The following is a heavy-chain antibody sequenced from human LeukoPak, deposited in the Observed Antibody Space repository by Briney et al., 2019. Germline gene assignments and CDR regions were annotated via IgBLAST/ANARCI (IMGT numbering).Heavy chain of an antibody. CDR2: INPNSGGT. V-gene: IGHV1-2*02. Sequence: ASVKVSCKASGYTFTNYGLSWVRQAPGQGLEWMGWINPNSGGTIYAQKFQGRVTMTRDTSISTAYMELSRLRSDDTAVYYCAYRSSFDYWGQGTLVTVSS. CDR1: GYTFTNYG. CDR3: AYRSSFDY. J-gene: IGHJ4*02.